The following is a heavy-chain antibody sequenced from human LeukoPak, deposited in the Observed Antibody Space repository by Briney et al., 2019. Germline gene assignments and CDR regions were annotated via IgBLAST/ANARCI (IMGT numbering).Heavy chain of an antibody. J-gene: IGHJ5*02. V-gene: IGHV3-20*04. Sequence: RSGGSLRLSCAASGFTFDDYGVSWVRQAPGKGLEWVSGINWNGGSTGYADSVKGRFTISRDNAKNSLYLQMNSLRAEDTALYYCARDRAAVDYYGSGGRRNNWFDPWGQGTLVTVSS. CDR3: ARDRAAVDYYGSGGRRNNWFDP. CDR1: GFTFDDYG. CDR2: INWNGGST. D-gene: IGHD3-10*01.